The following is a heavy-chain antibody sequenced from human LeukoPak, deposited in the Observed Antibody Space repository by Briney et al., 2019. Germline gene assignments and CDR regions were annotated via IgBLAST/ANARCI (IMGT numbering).Heavy chain of an antibody. CDR1: GGSISSSSYY. J-gene: IGHJ3*02. Sequence: SETLSLTCTVSGGSISSSSYYWGWIRQPPGKGLEWIGEINHSGSTNYNPSLKSRVTISVDTSKNQFSLKLSSVTAADTAVYYCARVLGQQLGEDAFDIWGQGTMVTVSS. CDR3: ARVLGQQLGEDAFDI. D-gene: IGHD6-13*01. V-gene: IGHV4-39*07. CDR2: INHSGST.